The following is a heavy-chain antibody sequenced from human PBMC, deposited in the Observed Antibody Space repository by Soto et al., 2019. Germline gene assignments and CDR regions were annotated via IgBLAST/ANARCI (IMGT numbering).Heavy chain of an antibody. Sequence: QIQLVQSGAEMKKPGASVKVSCKPSGYTFTHYGVSWLRQAPGQGLEWMGWISAYNGNTDYAHKFQGRVALTTATPTSTAYMELRGLSPDDTAVYYCARDVPGSGVPFWDYWGQGTLVTVSS. V-gene: IGHV1-18*04. J-gene: IGHJ4*02. CDR2: ISAYNGNT. CDR3: ARDVPGSGVPFWDY. CDR1: GYTFTHYG. D-gene: IGHD2-15*01.